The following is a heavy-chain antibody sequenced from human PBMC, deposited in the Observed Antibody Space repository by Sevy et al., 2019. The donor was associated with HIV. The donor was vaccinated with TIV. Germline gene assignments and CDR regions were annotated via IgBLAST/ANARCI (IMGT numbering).Heavy chain of an antibody. CDR1: DGSISSYY. J-gene: IGHJ4*02. Sequence: SETLCLTCTVSDGSISSYYWSWIRQPPGKGLEWIGSIYNSGSTNNNPSLKRQVTVSVDTSKNQFSLRLCSVPAAATAVYYYGRHVHYGSGSYSYFDYWGQGTLVTASS. D-gene: IGHD3-10*01. CDR3: GRHVHYGSGSYSYFDY. V-gene: IGHV4-59*08. CDR2: IYNSGST.